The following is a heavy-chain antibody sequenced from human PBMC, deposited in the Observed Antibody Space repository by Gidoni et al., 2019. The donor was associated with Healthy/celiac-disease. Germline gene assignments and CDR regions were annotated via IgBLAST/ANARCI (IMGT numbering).Heavy chain of an antibody. V-gene: IGHV3-48*01. CDR1: GFTFSSYS. CDR2: ISSSSSTI. J-gene: IGHJ4*02. Sequence: EVQLVESGGGLVQPGGSLRLSCAASGFTFSSYSMNWVRQAPGKGLEWVSYISSSSSTIYYADSVKGRFTISRDNAKNSLYLQMNSLRAEDTAVYYCASEPYYFDYWGQGTLVTVSS. CDR3: ASEPYYFDY.